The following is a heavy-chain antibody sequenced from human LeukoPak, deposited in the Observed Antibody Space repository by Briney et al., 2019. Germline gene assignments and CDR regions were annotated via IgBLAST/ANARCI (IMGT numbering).Heavy chain of an antibody. CDR1: GFTFSTYW. Sequence: GGSLRLSCAASGFTFSTYWMSWVRQAPGKGLEWVANIRQDGSEEYYMDSVKGRFTISRDNAKHSLYLQMNSLRAEDTAVYYCARVAVIYYYYMEVWGKGTTVTVSS. V-gene: IGHV3-7*01. CDR3: ARVAVIYYYYMEV. J-gene: IGHJ6*03. CDR2: IRQDGSEE. D-gene: IGHD3-10*01.